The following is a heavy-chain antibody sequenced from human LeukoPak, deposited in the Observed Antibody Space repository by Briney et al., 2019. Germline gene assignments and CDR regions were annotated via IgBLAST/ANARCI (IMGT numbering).Heavy chain of an antibody. D-gene: IGHD6-13*01. CDR3: ARSGSSWNFDY. V-gene: IGHV4-59*08. J-gene: IGHJ4*02. CDR2: IYYSGST. Sequence: PWETLSLTCTVSGGSISSYYWSWIRQPPGKGLEWIGYIYYSGSTNYNPSLKSRVTISVDTSKNQFSLKLSSVTAADTAVYYCARSGSSWNFDYWGQGTLVTVSS. CDR1: GGSISSYY.